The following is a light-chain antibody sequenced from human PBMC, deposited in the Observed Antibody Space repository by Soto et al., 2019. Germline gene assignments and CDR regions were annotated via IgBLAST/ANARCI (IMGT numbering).Light chain of an antibody. CDR2: DVG. CDR3: CSYTSSSTRV. Sequence: QSVLTQPASVSGSPGQSITISCTGTSSDVGGYNYVSWYQQHPGKAPKLMIYDVGNRPSGVSNRFSGSKSGNTASLTISGLQPEDEADYYCCSYTSSSTRVFGTGSRSPS. J-gene: IGLJ1*01. V-gene: IGLV2-14*01. CDR1: SSDVGGYNY.